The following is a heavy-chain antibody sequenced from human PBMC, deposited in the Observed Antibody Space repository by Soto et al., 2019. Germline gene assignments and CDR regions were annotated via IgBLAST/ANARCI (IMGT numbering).Heavy chain of an antibody. J-gene: IGHJ4*02. CDR3: ARPINGGYVY. D-gene: IGHD5-12*01. CDR1: GYTFSTYW. V-gene: IGHV5-51*01. CDR2: IYPADSDT. Sequence: GESLKISCQGSGYTFSTYWIGWVRQMPGKGLEWMGIIYPADSDTGYRPSFQGQVTTSVDKSISTAYLQWSSLKASDTAMYYCARPINGGYVYWGQGTLVTVSS.